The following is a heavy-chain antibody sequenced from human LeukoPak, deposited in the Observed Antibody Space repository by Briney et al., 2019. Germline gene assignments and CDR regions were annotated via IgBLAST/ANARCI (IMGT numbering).Heavy chain of an antibody. V-gene: IGHV4-61*01. CDR2: IYYSGST. J-gene: IGHJ3*02. CDR3: ARSLGWDSGAFNI. D-gene: IGHD1-26*01. CDR1: GASVSSGSYY. Sequence: SETLSLTCTVSGASVSSGSYYWSWLRQPPGKGLEWTGYIYYSGSTNYNPSLKSRVTISVDTSKNQFSLKLSSVTAADTAVYYCARSLGWDSGAFNIWGQGTMVTVSS.